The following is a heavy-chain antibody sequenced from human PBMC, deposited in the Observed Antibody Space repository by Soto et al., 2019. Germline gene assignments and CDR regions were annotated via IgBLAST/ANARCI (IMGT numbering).Heavy chain of an antibody. CDR3: ASAVGGTAAAGRDYYYYGMDV. J-gene: IGHJ6*02. Sequence: ASVKVSCKASGYTFTSYYMHWVRQAPGQGLEWMGIINPSGGSTSYAQKFQGRVTMTRDTSTSTVYMELSSLRSEDTAVYYCASAVGGTAAAGRDYYYYGMDVWGQGTTVTVSS. D-gene: IGHD6-13*01. CDR1: GYTFTSYY. V-gene: IGHV1-46*01. CDR2: INPSGGST.